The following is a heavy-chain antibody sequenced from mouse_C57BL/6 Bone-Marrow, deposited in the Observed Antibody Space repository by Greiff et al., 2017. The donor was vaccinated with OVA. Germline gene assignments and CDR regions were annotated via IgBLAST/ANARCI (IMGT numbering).Heavy chain of an antibody. Sequence: VQLQQSGAELVRPGASVKLSCTASGFNIKDDYMHWVKQRPEQGLEWIGWIDPENGDTAYASKFQGKATITADTSSNTAYLQLSSLTSEDTAVYYCTDYYGSSPYAMDYWGQGTSVTVSS. CDR1: GFNIKDDY. J-gene: IGHJ4*01. V-gene: IGHV14-4*01. CDR2: IDPENGDT. CDR3: TDYYGSSPYAMDY. D-gene: IGHD1-1*01.